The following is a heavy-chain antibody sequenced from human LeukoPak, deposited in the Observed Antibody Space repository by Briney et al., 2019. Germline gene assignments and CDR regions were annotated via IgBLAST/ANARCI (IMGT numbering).Heavy chain of an antibody. J-gene: IGHJ4*02. CDR1: GGSFSGYY. CDR2: INHSGST. CDR3: ARGLSKSSPFDY. V-gene: IGHV4-34*01. D-gene: IGHD6-13*01. Sequence: PSETLSLTCAVYGGSFSGYYWSWIRQPPGKGLEWIGEINHSGSTNYNPSLKSRVTISVDTSKNQFSLKLSSVTAADTAVYYCARGLSKSSPFDYWGQGTLVTVSS.